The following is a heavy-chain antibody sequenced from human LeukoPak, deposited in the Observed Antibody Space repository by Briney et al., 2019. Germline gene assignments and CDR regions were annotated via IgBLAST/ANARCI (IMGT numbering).Heavy chain of an antibody. CDR3: ARGGSYYYYGSGSYHDY. CDR2: INHGGST. D-gene: IGHD3-10*01. J-gene: IGHJ4*02. CDR1: GGSFSGYY. V-gene: IGHV4-34*01. Sequence: SETLSLTCAVYGGSFSGYYWSWIRQPPGKGLEWIGEINHGGSTNYNPSLKSRVTISVDTSKNQFSLKLSSVTAADTAVYYCARGGSYYYYGSGSYHDYWGQGTLVTLSS.